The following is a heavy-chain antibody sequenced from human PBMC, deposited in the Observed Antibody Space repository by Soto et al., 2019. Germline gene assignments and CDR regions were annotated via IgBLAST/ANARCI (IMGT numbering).Heavy chain of an antibody. CDR2: IYYSGST. J-gene: IGHJ6*02. Sequence: QVQLQESGPGLVKPSQTLSLTCTVSGGSISSGDYYWSWIRQPPGKGLEWIGYIYYSGSTYYNPSLKSRVTISVDTSKNQFSLKLSSVTAADTAVYYYARDKGSSSFLSYYYYYGMDVWGQGTTVTVSS. CDR3: ARDKGSSSFLSYYYYYGMDV. V-gene: IGHV4-30-4*01. CDR1: GGSISSGDYY. D-gene: IGHD6-6*01.